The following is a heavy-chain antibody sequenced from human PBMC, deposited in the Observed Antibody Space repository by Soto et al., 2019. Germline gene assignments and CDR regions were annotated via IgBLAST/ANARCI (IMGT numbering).Heavy chain of an antibody. D-gene: IGHD6-13*01. CDR2: IYYSGST. Sequence: SSETLSLTCTVSGGSISSGDYYWSWIRQPPGKGLEWIGYIYYSGSTYYNPSLKSRVTISVDTSKNQFSLKLSSVTAADTAVYYCARALSAAGNHYFDYWGQGTLVTVSS. CDR3: ARALSAAGNHYFDY. J-gene: IGHJ4*02. CDR1: GGSISSGDYY. V-gene: IGHV4-30-4*01.